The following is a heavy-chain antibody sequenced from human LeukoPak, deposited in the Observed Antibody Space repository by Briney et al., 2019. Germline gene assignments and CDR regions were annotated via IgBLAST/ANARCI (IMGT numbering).Heavy chain of an antibody. D-gene: IGHD3-22*01. CDR3: ARDLQGIPLYYYDSSGYFY. J-gene: IGHJ4*02. V-gene: IGHV1-2*02. CDR2: INPNSGGT. Sequence: ASVKVSCKASGYTFTGYYMHWVRQAPGQGLEWMGWINPNSGGTNYAQKFQGRVTMTRDTSISTAYMELSRLRSDDTAVYYCARDLQGIPLYYYDSSGYFYWGQGTLVTVSS. CDR1: GYTFTGYY.